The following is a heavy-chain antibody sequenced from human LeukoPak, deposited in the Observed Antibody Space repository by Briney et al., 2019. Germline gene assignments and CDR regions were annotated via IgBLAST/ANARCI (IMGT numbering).Heavy chain of an antibody. CDR2: IIPIFGTA. J-gene: IGHJ6*03. V-gene: IGHV1-69*05. CDR1: GGTFTSYA. D-gene: IGHD3-3*01. Sequence: SVKVSCKASGGTFTSYAISWVRQAPGQGLEWMGGIIPIFGTANYAQKFQGRVTITTDESTSTAYMELSSLRSEDTAVYYCARSPTDFWSGYRSEYYYYYYMDVWGKGTTVTVSS. CDR3: ARSPTDFWSGYRSEYYYYYYMDV.